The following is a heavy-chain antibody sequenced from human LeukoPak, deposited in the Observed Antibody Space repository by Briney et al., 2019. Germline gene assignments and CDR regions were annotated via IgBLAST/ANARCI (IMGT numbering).Heavy chain of an antibody. Sequence: SETLSLTCTVSGGSISSSSYYWGWIRQPPGKGLEWIGSIYYSGSTYYNPSLKSRVTISVDTSKNQFSLKLSSVTAADTAVYYCARDLLRSGHPLDYWGQGTLVTVSS. J-gene: IGHJ4*02. V-gene: IGHV4-39*02. CDR1: GGSISSSSYY. CDR3: ARDLLRSGHPLDY. CDR2: IYYSGST. D-gene: IGHD3-3*01.